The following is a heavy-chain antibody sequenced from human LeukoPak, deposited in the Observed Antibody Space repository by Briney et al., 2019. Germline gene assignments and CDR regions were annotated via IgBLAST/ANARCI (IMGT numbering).Heavy chain of an antibody. CDR3: ARSLLLWFGEGGYYFDY. Sequence: GGSLRLSCAASGFTFSSYGMSWVRQAPGKGLEWISAMSGSGGSTYYADSVKGRFSISRDNSKNTLYLQMNSLRAEDTAVYYCARSLLLWFGEGGYYFDYWGQGTLVTVSS. CDR1: GFTFSSYG. J-gene: IGHJ4*02. CDR2: MSGSGGST. V-gene: IGHV3-23*01. D-gene: IGHD3-10*01.